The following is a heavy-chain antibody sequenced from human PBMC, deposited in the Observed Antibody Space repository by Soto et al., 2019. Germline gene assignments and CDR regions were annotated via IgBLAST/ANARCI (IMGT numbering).Heavy chain of an antibody. CDR2: MHTGGNEK. CDR3: ARDADTTGHYSHFDL. J-gene: IGHJ4*02. CDR1: GFTFSYYG. D-gene: IGHD3-9*01. Sequence: QVQLVESGGGVVQPGGSRRLSCAASGFTFSYYGFHGVRQAPGKGLEWVAGMHTGGNEKYYVDSVKGRFTVSRDDSRNMVYLEMSGLRAEDTAEYFCARDADTTGHYSHFDLWGRGALVAVS. V-gene: IGHV3-33*08.